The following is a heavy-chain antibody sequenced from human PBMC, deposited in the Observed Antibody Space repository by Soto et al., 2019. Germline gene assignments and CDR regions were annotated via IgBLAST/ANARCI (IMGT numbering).Heavy chain of an antibody. V-gene: IGHV3-23*01. Sequence: GGSLRLSCAASGFTITSSAMSWVRQAPGKWLEWVSTTGISGRTTYYADSVKGRFTVSRDDSKNTLDLQMSSLRAEDTAVYYCATVHNTSRSFDYWGQGXPVTVYS. J-gene: IGHJ4*02. CDR2: TGISGRTT. CDR3: ATVHNTSRSFDY. D-gene: IGHD1-20*01. CDR1: GFTITSSA.